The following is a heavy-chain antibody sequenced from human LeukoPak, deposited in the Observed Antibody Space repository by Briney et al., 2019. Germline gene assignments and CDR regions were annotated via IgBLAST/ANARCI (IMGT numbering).Heavy chain of an antibody. J-gene: IGHJ6*02. CDR1: GFTFSSYS. D-gene: IGHD2-2*01. V-gene: IGHV3-33*01. Sequence: GGSLRLSCAASGFTFSSYSMHWVRQAPGKGLEWVAVIWYDGSNKYYADSVKGRFTISRDNSKNTLYLQMNSLRAEDTAVYYCARDAAYCSSTSCYLTAGDYYYYYGMDVWGQGTTVTVSS. CDR3: ARDAAYCSSTSCYLTAGDYYYYYGMDV. CDR2: IWYDGSNK.